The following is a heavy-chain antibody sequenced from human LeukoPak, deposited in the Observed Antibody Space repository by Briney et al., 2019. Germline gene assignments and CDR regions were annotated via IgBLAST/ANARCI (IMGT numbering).Heavy chain of an antibody. CDR2: ISAYNGNT. CDR3: ARDGEYYYDSSGYSPFDY. CDR1: GYTFTSYG. Sequence: GASVKVSCKASGYTFTSYGISWVRQAPGQGLEWMGWISAYNGNTNYAQKLQGRVTMTTDTSTSTAYMELRSLRSDDTAVYYCARDGEYYYDSSGYSPFDYWGQGTLVTVSS. J-gene: IGHJ4*02. D-gene: IGHD3-22*01. V-gene: IGHV1-18*01.